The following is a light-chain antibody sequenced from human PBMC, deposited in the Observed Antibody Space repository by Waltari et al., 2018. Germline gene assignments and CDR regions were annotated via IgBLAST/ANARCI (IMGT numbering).Light chain of an antibody. CDR3: QHYVRLPVT. CDR2: GAS. J-gene: IGKJ1*01. CDR1: QSGSRS. V-gene: IGKV3-20*01. Sequence: EVVFTQPLYTLSLFPGRRATLSCRSSQSGSRSLAWYQQKPGQAPTLLIYGASTRATGIPERFSGVGSGTDLSLTISRLEREDFAGYYCQHYVRLPVTFGQGAKVELK.